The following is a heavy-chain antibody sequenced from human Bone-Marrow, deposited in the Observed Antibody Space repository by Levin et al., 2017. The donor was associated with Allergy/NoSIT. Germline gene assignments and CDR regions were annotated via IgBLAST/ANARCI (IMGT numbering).Heavy chain of an antibody. CDR2: INPNSGGT. J-gene: IGHJ4*02. V-gene: IGHV1-2*02. D-gene: IGHD1-14*01. CDR3: AREAGTKTDY. CDR1: GYTFTGYY. Sequence: GASVKVSCKASGYTFTGYYIHWVRQAPGQGLEWMGWINPNSGGTNYAQKFQGRVTMTRDTSINTAYMEVSSLRSDDAAVYYCAREAGTKTDYWGQGTLVTVSS.